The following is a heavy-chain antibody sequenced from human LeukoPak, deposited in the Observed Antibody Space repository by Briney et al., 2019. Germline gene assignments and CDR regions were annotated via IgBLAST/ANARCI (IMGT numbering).Heavy chain of an antibody. CDR3: ARGGIRQTFDN. V-gene: IGHV4-59*01. D-gene: IGHD3-3*02. J-gene: IGHJ4*02. CDR2: IYYSGST. CDR1: GGSISTYY. Sequence: SETLSLTCTVSGGSISTYYWNWIRQPPGKGLEWIGYIYYSGSTNYNPSLKSRVTISVDTSKNQFSLNLTSVTAADTAVYYCARGGIRQTFDNWGQGTLVTVSS.